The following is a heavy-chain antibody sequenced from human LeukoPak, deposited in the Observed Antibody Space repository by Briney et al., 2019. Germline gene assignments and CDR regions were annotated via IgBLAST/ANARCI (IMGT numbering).Heavy chain of an antibody. CDR1: SGSISTSNYY. J-gene: IGHJ3*02. V-gene: IGHV4-39*07. D-gene: IGHD3-22*01. CDR3: ARGPYKYDGSGAFDT. CDR2: IFYSGST. Sequence: SETLSLTCTVSSGSISTSNYYWGWVRQPPGKALEWIGNIFYSGSTYYSPSLKSRVTISLDTSRNQFSLNLTSVTAADTAVYYCARGPYKYDGSGAFDTWGQGTMVTVSS.